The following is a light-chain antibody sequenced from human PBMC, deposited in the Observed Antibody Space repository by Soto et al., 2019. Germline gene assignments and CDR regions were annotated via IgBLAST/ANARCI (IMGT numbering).Light chain of an antibody. V-gene: IGKV3D-15*01. J-gene: IGKJ2*02. Sequence: EIVMTQSPATLSVSLGERATLSCRASQSVSSNLAWYQQKPGQAPRLLIYGASTRATGIPARFSGSGSGTEFTLTISSLQSEDFAVYYCQQYNNWPPGTFGQGTKPEI. CDR2: GAS. CDR3: QQYNNWPPGT. CDR1: QSVSSN.